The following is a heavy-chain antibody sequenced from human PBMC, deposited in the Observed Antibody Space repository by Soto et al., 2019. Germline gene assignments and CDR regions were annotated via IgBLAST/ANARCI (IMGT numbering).Heavy chain of an antibody. CDR1: GYTFTSYD. Sequence: ASVKVSCKASGYTFTSYDINWVRQATGQGLEWMGWMNPNSGNTGYAQKFQGRVTMTRNTSISTAYMELSSLRSEDTAVYYCARGGQVATILSYYYYYMDVWGKGTTVTVSS. J-gene: IGHJ6*03. V-gene: IGHV1-8*01. CDR3: ARGGQVATILSYYYYYMDV. D-gene: IGHD5-12*01. CDR2: MNPNSGNT.